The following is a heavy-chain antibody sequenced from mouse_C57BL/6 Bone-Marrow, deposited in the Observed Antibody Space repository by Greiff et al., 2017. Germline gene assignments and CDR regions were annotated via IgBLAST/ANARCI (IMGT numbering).Heavy chain of an antibody. CDR1: GFTFSSYP. V-gene: IGHV5-9*01. D-gene: IGHD2-3*01. CDR2: ISGGGGNT. J-gene: IGHJ2*01. Sequence: EVQRVESGGGLVKPGGSLKLSCAASGFTFSSYPMSWVRQTQEKRLEWVATISGGGGNTYYPDSVKGRFTISRDNAKNTLYLQMSSLRSEDTALYYCARHDGYFYFDYWGQGTTLTVSS. CDR3: ARHDGYFYFDY.